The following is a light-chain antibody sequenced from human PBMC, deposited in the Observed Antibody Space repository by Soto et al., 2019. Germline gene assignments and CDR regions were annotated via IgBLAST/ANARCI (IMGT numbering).Light chain of an antibody. V-gene: IGKV3-11*01. J-gene: IGKJ1*01. Sequence: EIVMTQSPVTLSVSPGERATLSCRASQSVSSYLAWYQQKPGQAPRLLIYDASNRATGIPARFSGSGSGTDFTLTISSLEPEDFAVYYCQQRRSWPRAFGQGTKVDIK. CDR2: DAS. CDR3: QQRRSWPRA. CDR1: QSVSSY.